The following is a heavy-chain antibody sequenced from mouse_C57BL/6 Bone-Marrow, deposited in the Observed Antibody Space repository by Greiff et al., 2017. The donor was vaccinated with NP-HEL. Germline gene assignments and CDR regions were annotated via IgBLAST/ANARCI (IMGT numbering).Heavy chain of an antibody. V-gene: IGHV5-6*01. Sequence: EVQLVESGGDLVKPGGSLKLSCAASGFTFSSYGMSWVRQTPDKRLEWVATISSGGSYTYYPDSVKGRFTISRDNAKNTLYLQMSSLKSEDTAMYYCASYYYCSSPWFAYWGQGTLVTVSA. J-gene: IGHJ3*01. D-gene: IGHD1-1*01. CDR3: ASYYYCSSPWFAY. CDR2: ISSGGSYT. CDR1: GFTFSSYG.